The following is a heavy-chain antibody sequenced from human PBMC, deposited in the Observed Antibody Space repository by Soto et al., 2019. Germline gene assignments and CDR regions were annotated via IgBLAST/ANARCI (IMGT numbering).Heavy chain of an antibody. Sequence: GGSLRLSCAASGFTVSSNYMIWVRQAPGKGLEWVSVIYSGGSTYYADSVKGRFTISRDNAKNSLYLQMNSLRDEDTAVYYCAREEDSYGSWDDFDIWGQGTMVTVSS. V-gene: IGHV3-66*01. CDR2: IYSGGST. CDR3: AREEDSYGSWDDFDI. CDR1: GFTVSSNY. D-gene: IGHD5-18*01. J-gene: IGHJ3*02.